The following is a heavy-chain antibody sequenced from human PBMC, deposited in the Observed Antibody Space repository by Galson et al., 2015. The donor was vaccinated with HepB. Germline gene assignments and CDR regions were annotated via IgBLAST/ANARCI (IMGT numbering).Heavy chain of an antibody. CDR1: GYTFTSYD. CDR3: ARWCSSTSCPRGHGDV. Sequence: SVKVSCKASGYTFTSYDINWVRQATGQGLEWMGWMNPNSGNTGYAQKFQGRVTMTRNTSISTAYMELSSLRSEDTAVYYCARWCSSTSCPRGHGDVWGKGTTVTVSS. V-gene: IGHV1-8*01. CDR2: MNPNSGNT. J-gene: IGHJ6*04. D-gene: IGHD2-2*01.